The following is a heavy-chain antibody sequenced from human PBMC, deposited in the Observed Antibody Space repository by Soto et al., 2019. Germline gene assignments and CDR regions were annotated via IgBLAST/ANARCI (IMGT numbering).Heavy chain of an antibody. CDR2: INSDGSST. Sequence: PGGSLRLSCAVSGPTFSSYWMHWVRQAPGKGLVWVSGINSDGSSTKHADSVKGRFTISRDNAKNTLYLQMNSLRAEDTAVYYCVREPRIVGARREFANWGQGPRATVSA. CDR3: VREPRIVGARREFAN. J-gene: IGHJ4*02. D-gene: IGHD1-26*01. V-gene: IGHV3-74*03. CDR1: GPTFSSYW.